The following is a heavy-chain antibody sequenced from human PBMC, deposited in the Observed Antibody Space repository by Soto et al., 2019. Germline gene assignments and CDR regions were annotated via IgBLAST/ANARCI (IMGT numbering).Heavy chain of an antibody. CDR2: ISYDGSNK. J-gene: IGHJ6*02. V-gene: IGHV3-30*18. CDR3: AKTPYGSGSYFHYYYYGMDV. Sequence: QVQLVESGGGVVQPGRSLRLSCAASGFTFRSYGMHWVRQAPGKGLEWVAVISYDGSNKYYADSVKGRFTISRDNSKNTLYLQMNSLRAEDTAVYYCAKTPYGSGSYFHYYYYGMDVWGQGTTVTVSS. CDR1: GFTFRSYG. D-gene: IGHD3-10*01.